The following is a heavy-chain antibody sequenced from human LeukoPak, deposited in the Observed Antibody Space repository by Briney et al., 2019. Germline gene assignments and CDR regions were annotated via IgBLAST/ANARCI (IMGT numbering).Heavy chain of an antibody. CDR3: ARAGYHGSGGSYYNGAFDI. CDR2: INPNTGDT. Sequence: ASVKVSCKTSGFTFTAYYMHWVRQAPGQGLEWMGWINPNTGDTNYAQKFQDTVTMTRDTSLSTAYMELSSLGSGDTAVYYCARAGYHGSGGSYYNGAFDIWGQGTMVTVSS. CDR1: GFTFTAYY. D-gene: IGHD3-10*01. V-gene: IGHV1-2*02. J-gene: IGHJ3*02.